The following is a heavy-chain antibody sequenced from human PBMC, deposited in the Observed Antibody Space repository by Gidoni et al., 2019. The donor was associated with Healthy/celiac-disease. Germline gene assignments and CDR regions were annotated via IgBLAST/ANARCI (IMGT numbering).Heavy chain of an antibody. Sequence: EVQLLESGGGLVQPGGSLRLFCAASGFTFSSYSISWARQAPGKGLEWVSSIIGSGGSTYYADSVKGRFTISRDNSKNTLYLQMNSLRAEDTAVYYCAKEYNYYDSSGYWIFDYWGQGTLVTVSS. V-gene: IGHV3-23*01. CDR2: IIGSGGST. D-gene: IGHD3-22*01. J-gene: IGHJ4*02. CDR1: GFTFSSYS. CDR3: AKEYNYYDSSGYWIFDY.